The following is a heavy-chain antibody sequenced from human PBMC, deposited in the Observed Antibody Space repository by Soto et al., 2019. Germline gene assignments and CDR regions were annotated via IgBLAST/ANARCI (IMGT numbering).Heavy chain of an antibody. CDR3: ARTTTTKSRDY. D-gene: IGHD4-17*01. V-gene: IGHV3-23*01. Sequence: EVQLLESGGGLVQPGGSLGLSCAASGFTFSSYDMSWVRQAPGKGLEYVSSISVTGSGTYYADSVKGRFTISRDNSTNPLYLQMNSLRVEDTAVYYCARTTTTKSRDYWGQGTLVTVSS. CDR1: GFTFSSYD. CDR2: ISVTGSGT. J-gene: IGHJ4*02.